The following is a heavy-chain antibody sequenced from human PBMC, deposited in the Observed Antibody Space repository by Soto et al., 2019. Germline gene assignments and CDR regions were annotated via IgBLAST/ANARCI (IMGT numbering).Heavy chain of an antibody. CDR1: GGSISSSSYY. CDR2: IYYSGST. CDR3: ARHRGYCGGDCYWVY. J-gene: IGHJ4*02. Sequence: QLQLQESGPGLVKPSETLSLTCTVSGGSISSSSYYWGWIRQPPGKGLEWIGSIYYSGSTYYNPSLKSRVTISVDTSKNQFSLKLSSVTAADTAVYYCARHRGYCGGDCYWVYWGQGTLVTVSS. V-gene: IGHV4-39*01. D-gene: IGHD2-21*02.